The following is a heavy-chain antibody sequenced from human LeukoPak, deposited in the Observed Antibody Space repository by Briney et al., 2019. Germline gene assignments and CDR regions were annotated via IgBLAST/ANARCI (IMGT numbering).Heavy chain of an antibody. J-gene: IGHJ4*02. CDR2: ISGSGGST. CDR1: GFTFSRDS. V-gene: IGHV3-23*01. D-gene: IGHD6-13*01. CDR3: AKGTAAAGTGDY. Sequence: GGSLRLSCAASGFTFSRDSMNWVRQAPGKGLEWVSAISGSGGSTYYADSVKGRFTISRDNSKNTLYLQMNSLRAEDTAVYYCAKGTAAAGTGDYWGQGTLVTVSS.